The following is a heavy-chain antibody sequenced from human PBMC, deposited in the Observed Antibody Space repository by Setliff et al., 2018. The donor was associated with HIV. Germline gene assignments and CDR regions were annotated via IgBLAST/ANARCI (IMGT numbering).Heavy chain of an antibody. CDR1: GGTFSSYA. Sequence: GASVKVSCKASGGTFSSYAISWVRQAPGQGLEWMGGIIPIFGTANYAQKFQGRVTMTTDTSTSTVYMELSSLRSEDTAMYYCARAIYSGYYYREFDYWGQGTLVTVSS. J-gene: IGHJ4*02. D-gene: IGHD5-12*01. CDR3: ARAIYSGYYYREFDY. CDR2: IIPIFGTA. V-gene: IGHV1-69*05.